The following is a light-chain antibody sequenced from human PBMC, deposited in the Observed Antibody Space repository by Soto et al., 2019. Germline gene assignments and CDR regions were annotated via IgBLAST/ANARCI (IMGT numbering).Light chain of an antibody. CDR2: DVS. CDR3: SSYTSSSTLGVV. V-gene: IGLV2-14*01. J-gene: IGLJ2*01. CDR1: SSDVGGYNY. Sequence: QSALTQPASVSGSPGQSITISCTGTSSDVGGYNYVSWYQQHPGKAPKLMIYDVSNRPSGVSNRFSGSKSGNTASLTISGFQAEDEADSYCSSYTSSSTLGVVFGGGTKLTVL.